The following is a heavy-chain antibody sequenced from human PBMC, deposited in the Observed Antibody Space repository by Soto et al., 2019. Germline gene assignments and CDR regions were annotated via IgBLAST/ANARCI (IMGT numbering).Heavy chain of an antibody. D-gene: IGHD3-3*01. J-gene: IGHJ5*02. Sequence: SLTCTVSGGAISTYYWTWIRQTAGKGLEWIGRIYSSGSTKYNPALQSRVTMSLDTSNNQFSLRLTSVTAADTAVYYCARGQRFSDWFDPWGQGTLVTVSS. CDR3: ARGQRFSDWFDP. CDR2: IYSSGST. V-gene: IGHV4-4*07. CDR1: GGAISTYY.